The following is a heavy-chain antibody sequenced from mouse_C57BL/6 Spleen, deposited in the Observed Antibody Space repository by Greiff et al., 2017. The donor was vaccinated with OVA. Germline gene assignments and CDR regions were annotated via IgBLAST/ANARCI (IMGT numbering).Heavy chain of an antibody. J-gene: IGHJ4*01. CDR2: ISSGSSTI. CDR1: GFTFSDYG. CDR3: ARPGYYGPGDY. Sequence: EVQLVESGGGLVKPGGSLKLSCAASGFTFSDYGMHWVRQAPEKGLEWVAYISSGSSTIYYADTVKGRFTISRDNAKNTLFLQMTSLRSEDTAMYYCARPGYYGPGDYWGQGTSVTVSS. D-gene: IGHD1-2*01. V-gene: IGHV5-17*01.